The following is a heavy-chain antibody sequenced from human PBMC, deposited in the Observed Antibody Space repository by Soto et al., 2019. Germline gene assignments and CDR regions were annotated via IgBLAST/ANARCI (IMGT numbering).Heavy chain of an antibody. CDR3: ARHVNTAMVSDY. V-gene: IGHV5-10-1*01. J-gene: IGHJ4*02. CDR1: GYSFTSYW. CDR2: IDPSDSYT. D-gene: IGHD5-18*01. Sequence: PGESLKISCKGSGYSFTSYWISWVRQMPGKGLEWMGRIDPSDSYTNYSPSFQGHVTISADKSISTAYLQWGSLKASDTAMYYCARHVNTAMVSDYWGQGTLVTVSS.